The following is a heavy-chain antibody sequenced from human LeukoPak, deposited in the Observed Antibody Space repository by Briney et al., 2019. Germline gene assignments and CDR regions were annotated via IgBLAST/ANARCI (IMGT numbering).Heavy chain of an antibody. CDR3: ARGPAAVGPRAPYYYYYGMDV. J-gene: IGHJ6*02. Sequence: PSETLSLTCTVSGGSISSYYWSWLRQPPGKGLEWIGYIYYSGTTNYNPSLKSRVTISVDTPKNQFSLKLSSVTAADTAVYYCARGPAAVGPRAPYYYYYGMDVWGQGSTVTVSS. V-gene: IGHV4-59*01. CDR1: GGSISSYY. CDR2: IYYSGTT. D-gene: IGHD6-13*01.